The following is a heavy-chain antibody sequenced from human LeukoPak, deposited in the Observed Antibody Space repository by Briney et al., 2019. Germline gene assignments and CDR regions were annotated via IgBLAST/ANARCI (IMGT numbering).Heavy chain of an antibody. V-gene: IGHV4-61*02. CDR3: AREVYCGGDCHTPAEYFQH. J-gene: IGHJ1*01. CDR1: GGPISSGSYY. D-gene: IGHD2-21*01. CDR2: IYTSGST. Sequence: SETLSLTCTVSGGPISSGSYYWSWIRQPAGKGLEWIGRIYTSGSTNYNPSLKSRVTISVDTSKNQFSLKLSSVTAADTAVYYCAREVYCGGDCHTPAEYFQHWGQGTLVTVSS.